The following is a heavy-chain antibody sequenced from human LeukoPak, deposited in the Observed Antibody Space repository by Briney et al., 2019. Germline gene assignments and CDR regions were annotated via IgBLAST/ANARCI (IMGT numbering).Heavy chain of an antibody. CDR1: GGSISSGGYY. CDR2: IYYSGGT. Sequence: SETLSLTCTVSGGSISSGGYYWSWIRQHPGKGLEWIGYIYYSGGTYYNPSLKSRVTISVDTSKNQFSLKLSSVTAADTAVYYCARLPVLDYGGNFRDYYYYYGMDVWGQGTTVTVSS. J-gene: IGHJ6*02. D-gene: IGHD4-23*01. V-gene: IGHV4-31*03. CDR3: ARLPVLDYGGNFRDYYYYYGMDV.